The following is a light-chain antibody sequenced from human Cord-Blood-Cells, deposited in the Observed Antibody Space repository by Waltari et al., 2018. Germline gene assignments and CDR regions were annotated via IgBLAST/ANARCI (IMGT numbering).Light chain of an antibody. CDR1: SSDVGSYNL. CDR2: EGS. J-gene: IGLJ3*02. CDR3: CSYAGSSSWV. Sequence: QSALPQPASVSGSPGQSITISCTGTSSDVGSYNLVSWAQQHPRKPPKLMIYEGSKRPSGVSNRFSGSKSGNTASLTISGLQAEDEADYYCCSYAGSSSWVFGGGTKLTVL. V-gene: IGLV2-23*01.